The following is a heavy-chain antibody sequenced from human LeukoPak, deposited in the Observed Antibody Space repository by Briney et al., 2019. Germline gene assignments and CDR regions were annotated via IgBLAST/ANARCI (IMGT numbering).Heavy chain of an antibody. CDR1: GFTFSDYY. V-gene: IGHV3-11*01. CDR3: AGRIAVAGFFDY. J-gene: IGHJ4*02. CDR2: ISSSGSTI. Sequence: GGSLRLSCAASGFTFSDYYMSWIRQAPGKGLEWVSYISSSGSTIYYADSVKGRFTISRDNAKNSLYLQMNSLRAEDTAVCYCAGRIAVAGFFDYWGQGTLVTVSS. D-gene: IGHD6-19*01.